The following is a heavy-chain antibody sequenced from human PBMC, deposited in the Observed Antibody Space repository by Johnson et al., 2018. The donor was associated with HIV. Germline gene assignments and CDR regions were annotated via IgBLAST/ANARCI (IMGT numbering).Heavy chain of an antibody. CDR1: GFSFSSYA. CDR3: ARDFKDSSSWYGAFDI. CDR2: VSYDGSER. J-gene: IGHJ3*02. D-gene: IGHD6-13*01. V-gene: IGHV3-30*04. Sequence: QVQLVESGGGVVQPGRSLRLSCAASGFSFSSYAMHWVRQAPGKGLEWVAVVSYDGSERYYGDSVKGRFTISRDNSKNTLYLQMNSLRAEDTAVYYCARDFKDSSSWYGAFDIWGQGTMVTVSS.